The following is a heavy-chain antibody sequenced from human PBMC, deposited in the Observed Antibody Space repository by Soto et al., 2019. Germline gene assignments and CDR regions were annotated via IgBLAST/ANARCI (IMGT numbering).Heavy chain of an antibody. CDR1: GGSISSYY. CDR2: IYYSGST. J-gene: IGHJ1*01. V-gene: IGHV4-59*01. Sequence: ETLSLTCTVSGGSISSYYWSWIRQPPGMGLEWIGYIYYSGSTNYNPSLKSRVTISVDTSKNQFSLKLSSVTAADTAVYYCATDYYDDGSGYYLGYLPHRGKRAPVTVSS. CDR3: ATDYYDDGSGYYLGYLPH. D-gene: IGHD3-22*01.